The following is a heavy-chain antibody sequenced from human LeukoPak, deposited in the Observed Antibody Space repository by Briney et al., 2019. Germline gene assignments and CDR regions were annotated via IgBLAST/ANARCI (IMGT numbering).Heavy chain of an antibody. CDR3: ARGPAATDAFDI. V-gene: IGHV3-74*01. CDR1: GFTFSSYW. D-gene: IGHD2-2*01. J-gene: IGHJ3*02. Sequence: SGGSLRLSCAASGFTFSSYWMHWVRQAPGKGLVWVSRINSYGSSTSYADSVKGRFTISRDNAKNTLYLKMNSLRAEDTAVYYCARGPAATDAFDIWGQGTMVTVSS. CDR2: INSYGSST.